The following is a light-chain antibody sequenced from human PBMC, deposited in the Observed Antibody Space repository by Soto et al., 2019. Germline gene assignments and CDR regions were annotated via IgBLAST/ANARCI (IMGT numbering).Light chain of an antibody. CDR1: QSVSNF. Sequence: EIVLTQSPATLSLSPGERATLSCRASQSVSNFFVWSQQKRGQAPRLLNYDASKRATRIPARFSGSGSGTDFTLTISSPEPEDFAVYDCQQRLNWPLTFGGGTTVEIK. V-gene: IGKV3-11*01. CDR2: DAS. CDR3: QQRLNWPLT. J-gene: IGKJ4*01.